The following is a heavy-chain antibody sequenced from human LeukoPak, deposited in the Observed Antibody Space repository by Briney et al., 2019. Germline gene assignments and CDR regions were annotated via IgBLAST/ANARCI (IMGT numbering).Heavy chain of an antibody. Sequence: SETLSLTCTVSGGSISSGDYYWSWIRQPPGKGLEWIGYIYYSGSTYYNPSLKSRVTISVDTSKNQFSLKLSSVTAADTAVYYCARASEYCTNGVCYTGSTQFDYWGQGTLVTVSS. D-gene: IGHD2-8*01. V-gene: IGHV4-30-4*01. J-gene: IGHJ4*02. CDR2: IYYSGST. CDR3: ARASEYCTNGVCYTGSTQFDY. CDR1: GGSISSGDYY.